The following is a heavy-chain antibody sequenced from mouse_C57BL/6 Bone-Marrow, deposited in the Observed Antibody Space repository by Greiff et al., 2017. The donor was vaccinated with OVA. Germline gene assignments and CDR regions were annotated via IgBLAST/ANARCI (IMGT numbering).Heavy chain of an antibody. CDR1: GYTFTSYW. CDR2: IDPSDSYT. Sequence: VQLQQPGAELVRPGTSVKLSCKASGYTFTSYWMHWVKQRPGQGLEWIGVIDPSDSYTHYTQKFKGKATLTVDTSSSTAYMQLSSLTSEDSAGYCGARWGRASRFAYWGQGTMLTVSA. CDR3: ARWGRASRFAY. J-gene: IGHJ3*01. D-gene: IGHD3-1*01. V-gene: IGHV1-59*01.